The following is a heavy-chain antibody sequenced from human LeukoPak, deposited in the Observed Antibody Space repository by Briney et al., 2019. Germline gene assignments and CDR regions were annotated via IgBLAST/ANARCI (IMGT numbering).Heavy chain of an antibody. V-gene: IGHV1-69*05. CDR2: IMPLFNTA. CDR3: ARVDRYHYYLDV. Sequence: GASVKVSCKASGGTFSSYSITWVRQAPGQGLEWMGGIMPLFNTANYAQQFQGRVTITTDESTSTAYMELSSLRFEDTAMYYCARVDRYHYYLDVWGKGPRSPSP. CDR1: GGTFSSYS. J-gene: IGHJ6*03.